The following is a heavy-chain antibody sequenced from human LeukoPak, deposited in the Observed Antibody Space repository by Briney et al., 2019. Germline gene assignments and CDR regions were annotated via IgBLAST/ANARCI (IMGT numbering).Heavy chain of an antibody. CDR1: GFTFSSYA. V-gene: IGHV3-30*04. Sequence: PGGSLRLSCAASGFTFSSYAMHWVRQAPGKGLEWVAVISYDGSNKYYADSVKGRFTISRDNSKNTLYLQMNSLRAEDTAVYYCASRMVRGVMGFDPWGQGTLVTVSS. CDR3: ASRMVRGVMGFDP. D-gene: IGHD3-10*01. CDR2: ISYDGSNK. J-gene: IGHJ5*02.